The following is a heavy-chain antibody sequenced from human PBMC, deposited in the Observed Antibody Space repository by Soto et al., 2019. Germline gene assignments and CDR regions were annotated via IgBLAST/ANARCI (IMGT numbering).Heavy chain of an antibody. Sequence: QVQVVESGGGVVQPGRSLRLSCAASGFTFSTYGMHWVRQAPGKGLEWVALVWSDGSKKYYADSVKGRFTLSRDNSKDTLELEMNRMRAEDTAVYYCVRVFDTYYFDLWGQRTLVTVST. J-gene: IGHJ4*02. CDR1: GFTFSTYG. V-gene: IGHV3-33*01. CDR3: VRVFDTYYFDL. D-gene: IGHD3-9*01. CDR2: VWSDGSKK.